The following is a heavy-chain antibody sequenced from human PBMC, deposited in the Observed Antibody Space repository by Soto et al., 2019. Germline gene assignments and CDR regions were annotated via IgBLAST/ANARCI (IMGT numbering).Heavy chain of an antibody. CDR3: AAGVGWADY. CDR2: ISFDGSNK. J-gene: IGHJ4*02. CDR1: GFSFRNYG. Sequence: QVQMVESGGGVVQPGRSLRLSCTASGFSFRNYGMHWVRQAPGEGLEWVAFISFDGSNKYYADSVKGRFTISRDNSKNTLFLQVSSLRPEDTSMYYCAAGVGWADYWGQGTLVIVSS. D-gene: IGHD1-26*01. V-gene: IGHV3-30*03.